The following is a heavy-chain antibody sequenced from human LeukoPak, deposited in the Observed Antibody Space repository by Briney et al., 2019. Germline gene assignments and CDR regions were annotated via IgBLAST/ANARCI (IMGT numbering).Heavy chain of an antibody. V-gene: IGHV4-4*07. Sequence: SETLSLTCTVSGGSISSYYWSWIRQPAGTGLVWIGRISTSGSTNYNPSLKSRVTMSVDTSKNQFSLKLSSVTAADTAVYYCARDCSSTSCYWWGFDYWGQGTLVTVSS. CDR1: GGSISSYY. J-gene: IGHJ4*02. CDR3: ARDCSSTSCYWWGFDY. CDR2: ISTSGST. D-gene: IGHD2-2*01.